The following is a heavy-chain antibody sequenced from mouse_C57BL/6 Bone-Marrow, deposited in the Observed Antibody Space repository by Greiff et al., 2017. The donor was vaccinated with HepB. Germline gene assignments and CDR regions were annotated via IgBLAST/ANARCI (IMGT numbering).Heavy chain of an antibody. J-gene: IGHJ3*01. CDR3: ARGGIWFAY. CDR2: IDPSDSYT. V-gene: IGHV1-69*01. Sequence: VQLQQPGAELVMPGASVKLSCKASGYTFTSYWMHWVKQRPGQGLEWIGEIDPSDSYTNYNQKFKGKSTLTVDKSSSTAYMQLSSLTSEDSAVYYCARGGIWFAYWGQGTLVTVSA. CDR1: GYTFTSYW.